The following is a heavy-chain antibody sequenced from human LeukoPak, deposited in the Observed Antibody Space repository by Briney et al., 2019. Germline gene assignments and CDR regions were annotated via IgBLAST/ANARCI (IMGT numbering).Heavy chain of an antibody. CDR1: GGSISSSSYY. J-gene: IGHJ4*02. Sequence: SSETLSLTCTVSGGSISSSSYYWGWIRQPPGKGLEWIGSIYYSGSTYYNPSLKSRVTISVDTSKNQFSLKLSSVTAADTAVYYCAREARWIQLWGYGGGFDYWGQGTLVTVSS. CDR3: AREARWIQLWGYGGGFDY. V-gene: IGHV4-39*07. D-gene: IGHD5-18*01. CDR2: IYYSGST.